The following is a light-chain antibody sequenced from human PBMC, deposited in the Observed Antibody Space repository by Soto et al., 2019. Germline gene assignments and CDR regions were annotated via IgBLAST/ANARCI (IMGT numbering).Light chain of an antibody. CDR3: LLDFRYFWA. J-gene: IGKJ1*01. CDR2: AAS. Sequence: AIQLTQSPSSLSASVGDRVTITCQASQAIRTALGWYQQKPGKVPKLLIYAASTLQSGVPSRFSGSGSGTDFTLTISSLQPEDFATYYCLLDFRYFWAFGQGTKVDI. CDR1: QAIRTA. V-gene: IGKV1-6*01.